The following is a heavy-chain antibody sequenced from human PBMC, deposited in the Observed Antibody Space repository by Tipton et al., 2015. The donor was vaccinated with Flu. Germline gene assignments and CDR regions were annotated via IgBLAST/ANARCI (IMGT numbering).Heavy chain of an antibody. Sequence: TLSLTCAVSGDSISSDFYWAWIRQFPGKGLEWIGTVSRTGSTIYNPSLKSRVTISIDTSKNQFSLNMRSVTAADMAVYYCARRDYSNYVSDPKSWLDPWGKGTLGAVSS. CDR2: VSRTGST. CDR3: ARRDYSNYVSDPKSWLDP. CDR1: GDSISSDFY. V-gene: IGHV4-38-2*01. J-gene: IGHJ5*02. D-gene: IGHD4-11*01.